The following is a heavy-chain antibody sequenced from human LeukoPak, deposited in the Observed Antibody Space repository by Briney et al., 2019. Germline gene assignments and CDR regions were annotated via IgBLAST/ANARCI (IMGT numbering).Heavy chain of an antibody. CDR2: MYHSGST. Sequence: SETLSLTCAVSGYSNSSGYYWGWFRQPPGKGLEWIGCMYHSGSTYYNPSLKSRVTISVDTSKNQFSLKLSSVTAADTAVYYCARQGGSSSPYYYYYMDVWGKGTTVTVSS. J-gene: IGHJ6*03. V-gene: IGHV4-38-2*01. CDR3: ARQGGSSSPYYYYYMDV. D-gene: IGHD6-13*01. CDR1: GYSNSSGYY.